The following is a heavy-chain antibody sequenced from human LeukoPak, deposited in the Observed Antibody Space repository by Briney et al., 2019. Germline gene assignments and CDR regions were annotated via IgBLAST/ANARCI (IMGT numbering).Heavy chain of an antibody. V-gene: IGHV4-61*01. J-gene: IGHJ4*02. CDR2: IYYSGIT. CDR1: GGSVSTGTYY. Sequence: SETLSLTCTVSGGSVSTGTYYWSWIRQSPGKGLEWIGYIYYSGITYYNPSLTSRVTISVDTSKNQFSLRLTSVTAADTAVYYCAGHGSRAVAGYFDYWGQGTLVTVSS. CDR3: AGHGSRAVAGYFDY. D-gene: IGHD6-19*01.